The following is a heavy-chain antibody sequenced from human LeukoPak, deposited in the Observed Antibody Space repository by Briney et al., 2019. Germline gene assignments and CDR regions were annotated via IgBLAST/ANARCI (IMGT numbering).Heavy chain of an antibody. J-gene: IGHJ4*02. CDR2: ISDSGGGT. CDR3: AKVGVGWVAFEY. CDR1: GFTFSNFA. Sequence: PGGSLRLSCAASGFTFSNFAMSWVRQAPGKGLQWVSAISDSGGGTFYADSVKGRFTISRDNSKNTLYLQMNSLRAEDTAVYYCAKVGVGWVAFEYWGQGTLDTVSS. V-gene: IGHV3-23*01. D-gene: IGHD3-16*01.